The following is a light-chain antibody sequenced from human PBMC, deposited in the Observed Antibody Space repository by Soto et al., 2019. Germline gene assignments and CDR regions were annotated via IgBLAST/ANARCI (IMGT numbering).Light chain of an antibody. Sequence: DIQMTQSPSAMSASVGDRVTITCRASQGIRSGLGWYQQKPGKAPKRLIYAASTLQSGVPSRFSGSGSGTEFTLTISSLQPEDFATYYCQQLNSYPITFGQGTRLEIK. CDR2: AAS. V-gene: IGKV1-17*01. CDR1: QGIRSG. CDR3: QQLNSYPIT. J-gene: IGKJ5*01.